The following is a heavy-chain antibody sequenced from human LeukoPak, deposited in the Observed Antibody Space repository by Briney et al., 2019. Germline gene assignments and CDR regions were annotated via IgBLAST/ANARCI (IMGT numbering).Heavy chain of an antibody. CDR3: ARLGDTAMASYFDY. Sequence: SETLSLTCAVSGYSISSGYYWGWIRQPPGKGLEWIGSIYHSGSTYYNPSLKSRVTISVDTSKNQFSLKVSSVTAADTAVYYCARLGDTAMASYFDYRGQGTRVTVSS. CDR1: GYSISSGYY. V-gene: IGHV4-38-2*01. D-gene: IGHD5-18*01. J-gene: IGHJ4*02. CDR2: IYHSGST.